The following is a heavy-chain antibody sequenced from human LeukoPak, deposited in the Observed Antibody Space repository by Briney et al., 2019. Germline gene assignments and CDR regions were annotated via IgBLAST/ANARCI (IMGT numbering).Heavy chain of an antibody. CDR1: GFTLSTYA. CDR2: ISGSGGST. D-gene: IGHD2-2*01. CDR3: AKMAYQYCSTTSCYVSLGFDY. V-gene: IGHV3-23*01. Sequence: TGGSLRLSCAASGFTLSTYAMSWVRQAPGKGLEWVSAISGSGGSTYYADSVKGRFTISRDNSKNTLYLKMNSLSAADTAVYYCAKMAYQYCSTTSCYVSLGFDYWGQGTLVTVSS. J-gene: IGHJ4*02.